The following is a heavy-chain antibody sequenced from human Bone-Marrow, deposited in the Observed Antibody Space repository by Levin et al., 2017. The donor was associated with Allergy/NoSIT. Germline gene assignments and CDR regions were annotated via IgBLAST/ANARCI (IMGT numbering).Heavy chain of an antibody. D-gene: IGHD3-10*01. CDR1: GYSISSGYY. V-gene: IGHV4-38-2*01. Sequence: PSETLSLTCAVSGYSISSGYYWGWIRQPPGKGLEWIAYIYHTGSTYYNPSLKSRVTISVDTSKNQFSLKLSSVTAADTAVYYCARGNGSPGVDSWGQGTLVTVSS. CDR2: IYHTGST. CDR3: ARGNGSPGVDS. J-gene: IGHJ4*02.